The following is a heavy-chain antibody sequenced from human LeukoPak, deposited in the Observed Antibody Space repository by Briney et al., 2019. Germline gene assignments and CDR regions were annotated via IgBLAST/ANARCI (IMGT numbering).Heavy chain of an antibody. Sequence: GGSLRLSCAASGFTFSSYGMHWVRQAPGKGLEWVAVISYDGSNKYYADSVKGRFTISRDNSKNTLYLQMNSLRAEDTAVYYCAKGDWGLGYWGQGTLVTVSS. D-gene: IGHD3/OR15-3a*01. CDR3: AKGDWGLGY. J-gene: IGHJ4*02. V-gene: IGHV3-30*18. CDR2: ISYDGSNK. CDR1: GFTFSSYG.